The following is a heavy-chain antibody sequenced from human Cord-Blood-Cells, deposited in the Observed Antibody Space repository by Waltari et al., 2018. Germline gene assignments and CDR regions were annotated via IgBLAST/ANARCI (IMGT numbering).Heavy chain of an antibody. CDR2: INTNSGGT. V-gene: IGHV1-2*04. D-gene: IGHD3-10*01. CDR3: ARDYGNGSGSYYYGMDV. Sequence: QVQLVQSGAEVKKPGASVKVSCKASGYTFTGYYMHWVRQAPGQGLGWMGGINTNSGGTNYAQKFQGWVTMPRDTSISTAYMELSRLRSDDTAVYYCARDYGNGSGSYYYGMDVWGQGTTVTVSS. CDR1: GYTFTGYY. J-gene: IGHJ6*02.